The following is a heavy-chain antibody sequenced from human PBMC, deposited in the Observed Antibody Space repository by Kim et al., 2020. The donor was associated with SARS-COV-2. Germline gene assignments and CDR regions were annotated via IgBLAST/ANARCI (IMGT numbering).Heavy chain of an antibody. D-gene: IGHD2-2*01. CDR1: GYTFTSYG. V-gene: IGHV1-18*01. CDR3: AREGYCSSTSCWRKFYYYYGMDV. Sequence: ASVKVSCKASGYTFTSYGISWVRQAPGQGLEWMGWISAYNGNTNYAQKLQGRVTMTTDTSTSTAYMELRSLRSDDTAVYYCAREGYCSSTSCWRKFYYYYGMDVWGQGTTVTVSS. J-gene: IGHJ6*02. CDR2: ISAYNGNT.